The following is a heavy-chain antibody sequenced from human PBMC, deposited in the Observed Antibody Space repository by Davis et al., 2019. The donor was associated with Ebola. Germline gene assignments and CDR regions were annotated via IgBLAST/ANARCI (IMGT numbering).Heavy chain of an antibody. CDR2: IYNGGST. Sequence: GESLKISCAASGFTLSDHYMSWIRQAPGKGLEWVSVIYNGGSTYYADSVKGRFTISRDDSENTLYLQMNSLRAEDTAIYYCAKSGLSFGVVKYHYGMDVWGKGTTVTVSS. D-gene: IGHD3-3*01. J-gene: IGHJ6*04. V-gene: IGHV3-53*01. CDR3: AKSGLSFGVVKYHYGMDV. CDR1: GFTLSDHY.